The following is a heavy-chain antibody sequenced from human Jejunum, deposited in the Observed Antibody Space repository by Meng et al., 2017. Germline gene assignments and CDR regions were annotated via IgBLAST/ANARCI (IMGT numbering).Heavy chain of an antibody. V-gene: IGHV4-4*02. J-gene: IGHJ4*02. Sequence: QVQLQDPGPGLVKPSGTLSLTCAVSGGSISSTNWWSWVRQPPGKGPEWIGDVFHTGSSNYSPSLRSRVTISVDKSKNQFSLNLSSVTAADTAVYFCARRGGAYSTGHFPHFDDWGQGTLVTVSS. CDR2: VFHTGSS. D-gene: IGHD6-19*01. CDR3: ARRGGAYSTGHFPHFDD. CDR1: GGSISSTNW.